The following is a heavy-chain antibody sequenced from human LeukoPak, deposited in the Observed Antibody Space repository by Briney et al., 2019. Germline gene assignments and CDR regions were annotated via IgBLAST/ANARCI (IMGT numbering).Heavy chain of an antibody. Sequence: GGSLRLSCAASGFTFSSYWMSWVRQAPGKGLEWVANINKDGGEKYYVDSVKGRFTISRDNAKNSLYLQMNSLRADDTAVNYCVKDPPPRYSGTPPAYWGQGTLVTVSS. J-gene: IGHJ4*02. CDR2: INKDGGEK. D-gene: IGHD5-12*01. CDR1: GFTFSSYW. CDR3: VKDPPPRYSGTPPAY. V-gene: IGHV3-7*03.